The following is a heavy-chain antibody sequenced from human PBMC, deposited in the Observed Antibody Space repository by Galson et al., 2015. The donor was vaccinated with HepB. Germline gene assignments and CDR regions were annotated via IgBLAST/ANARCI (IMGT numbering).Heavy chain of an antibody. D-gene: IGHD3-10*01. CDR2: LIPVFGSA. CDR1: GGTFSTYA. Sequence: SVKVSCKASGGTFSTYAISWVRQAPGQGLEWLGGLIPVFGSANYAQRLRGRVTITADEDTSTGYMELTSLRPDDTAIYYCVTGDESVSSHSHGMDVWGQGTTVTVSS. CDR3: VTGDESVSSHSHGMDV. V-gene: IGHV1-69*13. J-gene: IGHJ6*02.